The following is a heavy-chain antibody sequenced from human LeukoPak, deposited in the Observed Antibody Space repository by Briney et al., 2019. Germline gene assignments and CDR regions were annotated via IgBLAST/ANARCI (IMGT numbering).Heavy chain of an antibody. V-gene: IGHV4-59*01. CDR3: ARGKVRGVRFDY. Sequence: SETPSLTCTVSGGSISSYYWTWLRQPPGKGLEWIGYIYYSGSTNYNPSLKSRVTISVDTSKNQFSLKLSSVTAADTAVYYCARGKVRGVRFDYWGQGTLVTVSS. CDR2: IYYSGST. CDR1: GGSISSYY. J-gene: IGHJ4*02. D-gene: IGHD3-10*01.